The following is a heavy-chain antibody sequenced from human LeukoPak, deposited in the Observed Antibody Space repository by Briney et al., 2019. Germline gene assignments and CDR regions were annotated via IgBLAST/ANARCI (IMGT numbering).Heavy chain of an antibody. Sequence: GASVKVSCKASGGTFSGYAISWVRQAPGQGLEWMGGIIPIFGTANYAQKFQGRVTITADESTSTAYMELSSLRSEDTAVYYCARSAVSTPTPDYWGQGTLVTVSS. CDR3: ARSAVSTPTPDY. CDR1: GGTFSGYA. D-gene: IGHD6-13*01. J-gene: IGHJ4*02. CDR2: IIPIFGTA. V-gene: IGHV1-69*13.